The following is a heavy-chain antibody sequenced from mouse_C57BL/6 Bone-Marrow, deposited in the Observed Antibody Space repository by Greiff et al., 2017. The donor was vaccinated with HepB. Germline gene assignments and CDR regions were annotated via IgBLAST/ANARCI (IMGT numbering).Heavy chain of an antibody. CDR1: GYTFTDYY. CDR3: ARPTMVTTRAWFAY. CDR2: INPYNGGT. D-gene: IGHD2-9*01. J-gene: IGHJ3*01. Sequence: EVQLQQSGPVLVKPGASVKMSCKASGYTFTDYYMNWVKQSHGKSLEWIGVINPYNGGTSYNQKFKGKATLTVDKSSSTAYMELNSLTSEDSAVYYCARPTMVTTRAWFAYWGQGTLVTVSA. V-gene: IGHV1-19*01.